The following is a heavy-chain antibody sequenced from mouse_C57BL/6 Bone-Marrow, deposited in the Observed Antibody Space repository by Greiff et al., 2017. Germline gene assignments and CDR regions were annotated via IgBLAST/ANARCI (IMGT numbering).Heavy chain of an antibody. CDR1: GFTFSDAW. V-gene: IGHV6-6*01. CDR3: TRPDYSNTFYAMDY. Sequence: EVKLLESGGGLVQPGGSMKLSCAASGFTFSDAWMDWVRQSPEKGLEWVAEIRNKANNHATYYADSVKGRFTISRDDSKSSVYLKMNSLRAEDTGIYYCTRPDYSNTFYAMDYWGQGTSVTVSS. J-gene: IGHJ4*01. D-gene: IGHD2-5*01. CDR2: IRNKANNHAT.